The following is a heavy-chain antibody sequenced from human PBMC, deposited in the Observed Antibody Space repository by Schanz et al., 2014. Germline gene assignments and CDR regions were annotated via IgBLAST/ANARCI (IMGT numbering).Heavy chain of an antibody. V-gene: IGHV1-69*08. CDR1: GGTFNSYT. J-gene: IGHJ4*02. CDR2: IIPILGIA. CDR3: ARDYYDSSGYYYCDY. Sequence: QVQLVQSGAEVKKPGSSMKVSCKASGGTFNSYTINWVRQAPGQGLEWMGRIIPILGIANYAQKFQGRVTITADRSTSTAYMELSSLRSEDTAVYYCARDYYDSSGYYYCDYWGQGTLVTVSS. D-gene: IGHD3-22*01.